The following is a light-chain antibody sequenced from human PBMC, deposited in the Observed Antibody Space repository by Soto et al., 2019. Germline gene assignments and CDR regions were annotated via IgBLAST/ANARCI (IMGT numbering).Light chain of an antibody. CDR3: SSFGTTRV. V-gene: IGLV2-14*01. CDR2: DVS. J-gene: IGLJ1*01. CDR1: SSDVGGYNY. Sequence: QSVLTQPASVSGSPGQSITISCTGTSSDVGGYNYVSWYQQYPGKAPKLMIFDVSNRPSGVSNRFSGSKSGNTASLTISGLQADDEADYYCSSFGTTRVFGSGTKLTVL.